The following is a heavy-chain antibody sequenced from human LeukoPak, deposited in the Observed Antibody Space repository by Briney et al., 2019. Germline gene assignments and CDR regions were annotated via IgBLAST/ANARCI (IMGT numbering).Heavy chain of an antibody. Sequence: GGSLRLSCAASGFTFSGYWMMWVRQAPGKGLEWVANIKQDGSVKQYVDSVKGRFTISRDNAKNSLYLQMNSLRAGDTAVYYCATSGLSRFGFWGQGTLVTVSS. J-gene: IGHJ4*02. V-gene: IGHV3-7*03. CDR2: IKQDGSVK. CDR1: GFTFSGYW. CDR3: ATSGLSRFGF. D-gene: IGHD2/OR15-2a*01.